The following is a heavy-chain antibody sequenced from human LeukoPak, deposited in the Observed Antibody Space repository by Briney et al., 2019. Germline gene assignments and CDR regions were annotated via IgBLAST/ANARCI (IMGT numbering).Heavy chain of an antibody. Sequence: PGGSLRLSCAASGFTFSTYGMHWVRQAPGKGLEWVAVITFDGGNKYYADSVKGRFTISRDNSKNTLYLQMNSLRAEDTALYYCAKGWSGESFGAQFDYWGQGTLVTVSS. V-gene: IGHV3-30*18. CDR1: GFTFSTYG. J-gene: IGHJ4*02. CDR2: ITFDGGNK. D-gene: IGHD3-10*01. CDR3: AKGWSGESFGAQFDY.